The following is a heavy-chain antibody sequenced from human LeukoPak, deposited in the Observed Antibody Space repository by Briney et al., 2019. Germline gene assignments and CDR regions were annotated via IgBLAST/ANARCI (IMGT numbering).Heavy chain of an antibody. Sequence: PGGSLRLSCAAAGFTFSSYAMHWVRQVAGKGLEWVSRINSDVSTTNYADSVKGRFTISRDNAKNTIYLQMNSLRAEDTAVYYCARYGRYRAFDIWGPGTVVTVSS. CDR3: ARYGRYRAFDI. J-gene: IGHJ3*02. D-gene: IGHD1-26*01. V-gene: IGHV3-74*01. CDR1: GFTFSSYA. CDR2: INSDVSTT.